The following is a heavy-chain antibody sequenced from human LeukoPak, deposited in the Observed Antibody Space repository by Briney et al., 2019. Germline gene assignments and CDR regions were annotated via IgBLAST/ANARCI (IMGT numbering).Heavy chain of an antibody. CDR1: GYTFTGYY. D-gene: IGHD5-18*01. Sequence: ASVKVSCKASGYTFTGYYMHWVRQAPGQGLEWMGWINPNSGGTNYAQKFQGRVTMTRDTSISTAYMELSRLRSDDTAVYYCAREGYSYGYGNWFDPWGQGTLVTVSS. CDR2: INPNSGGT. CDR3: AREGYSYGYGNWFDP. J-gene: IGHJ5*02. V-gene: IGHV1-2*02.